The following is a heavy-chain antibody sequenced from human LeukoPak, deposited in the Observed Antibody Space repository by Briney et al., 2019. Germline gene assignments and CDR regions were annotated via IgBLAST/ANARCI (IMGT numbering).Heavy chain of an antibody. Sequence: ASVKVSCKASGHTFTNDEIHWVRQATGQGLEWMGWMNPSSGNTGYAQKFQGRLTMTRNTSISTAYMDLSSLRSDDTAVYHCARRDCTTGACRFDDWGQGTRVSVSP. V-gene: IGHV1-8*01. J-gene: IGHJ4*02. CDR3: ARRDCTTGACRFDD. CDR1: GHTFTNDE. D-gene: IGHD2-8*01. CDR2: MNPSSGNT.